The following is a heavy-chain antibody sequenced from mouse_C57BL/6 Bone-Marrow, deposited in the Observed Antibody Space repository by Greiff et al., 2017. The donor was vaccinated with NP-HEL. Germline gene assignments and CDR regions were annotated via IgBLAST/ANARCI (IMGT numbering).Heavy chain of an antibody. CDR3: VRPAWGKRFAY. CDR1: GFTFNTYA. V-gene: IGHV10-3*01. J-gene: IGHJ3*01. D-gene: IGHD2-1*01. Sequence: EVQGVESGGGLVQPKGSLKLSCAASGFTFNTYAMHWVRQAPGQGLEWVARIRSKSSNYATYYADSVKDRFTISRDDSQSMLYLKMHNLTTEDTAMYYCVRPAWGKRFAYWGQGTLVTVSA. CDR2: IRSKSSNYAT.